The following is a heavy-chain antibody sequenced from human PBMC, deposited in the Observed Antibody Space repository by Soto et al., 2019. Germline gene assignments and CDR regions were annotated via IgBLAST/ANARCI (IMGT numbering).Heavy chain of an antibody. CDR2: ISSSSSYI. Sequence: GGSLRLSCAASGFTFSSYSMNWVRQAPGKGLEWVSSISSSSSYIYYADSVKGRFTISRDNAKNSLYLQMNSLRAEDTAVYYCARDKPPVYSSSWYDAFDIWGQGTMVTVSS. CDR3: ARDKPPVYSSSWYDAFDI. J-gene: IGHJ3*02. V-gene: IGHV3-21*01. D-gene: IGHD6-13*01. CDR1: GFTFSSYS.